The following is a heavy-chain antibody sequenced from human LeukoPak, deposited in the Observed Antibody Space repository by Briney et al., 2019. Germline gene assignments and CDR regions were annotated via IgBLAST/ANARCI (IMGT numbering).Heavy chain of an antibody. D-gene: IGHD3-16*01. J-gene: IGHJ5*02. V-gene: IGHV4-34*01. CDR1: GVSFSDYS. Sequence: KSSETLSLTCAVYGVSFSDYSWSWLRQTPEKGLEWIGEINHSGSTNCNPSLKSRVIMSVDTSKNQFSVKLRSVTAADTAVYYCARHGVVTWFDPWGQGTLVTVSS. CDR3: ARHGVVTWFDP. CDR2: INHSGST.